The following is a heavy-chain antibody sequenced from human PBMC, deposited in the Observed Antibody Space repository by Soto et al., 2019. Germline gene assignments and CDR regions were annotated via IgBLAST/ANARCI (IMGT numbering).Heavy chain of an antibody. V-gene: IGHV3-30-3*01. CDR1: GFTFSSYA. Sequence: PGGSLRLSCAAPGFTFSSYAMHWVRQAPGKGLEWVAVISYDGSNKYYADSVKGRFTISRDNSKNTLYLQMNSLRAEDTAVYYCARGGYDYYYYYGMDVWGQGTTVTVSS. CDR2: ISYDGSNK. J-gene: IGHJ6*02. CDR3: ARGGYDYYYYYGMDV. D-gene: IGHD5-12*01.